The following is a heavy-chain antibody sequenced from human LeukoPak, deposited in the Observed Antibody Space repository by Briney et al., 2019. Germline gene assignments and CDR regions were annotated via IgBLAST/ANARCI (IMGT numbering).Heavy chain of an antibody. J-gene: IGHJ6*03. V-gene: IGHV1-2*02. Sequence: ASVKVSCKASGYTFTGYYMHWVRQAPGQGLEWMGWINPNSGGTNYAQKFQGRVTMTTDTSTSTAYMELRSLRSDDTAVYYCAREYIAARPGYYYYMYVWGKGTTVTVSS. CDR1: GYTFTGYY. D-gene: IGHD6-6*01. CDR2: INPNSGGT. CDR3: AREYIAARPGYYYYMYV.